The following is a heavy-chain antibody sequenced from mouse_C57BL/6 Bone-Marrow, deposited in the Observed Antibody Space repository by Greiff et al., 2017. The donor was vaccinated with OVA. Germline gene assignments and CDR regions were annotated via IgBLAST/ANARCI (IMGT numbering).Heavy chain of an antibody. CDR2: IDPENGDT. D-gene: IGHD1-1*01. V-gene: IGHV14-4*01. CDR1: GFNIKDDY. Sequence: EVKLQESGAELVRPGASVKLSCTASGFNIKDDYMHWVKQRPEQGLEWIGWIDPENGDTEYASKFQGKATITADTSSNTAYLQLSSLTSEDTAVYYCTPVVPFAYWGQGTLVTVSA. CDR3: TPVVPFAY. J-gene: IGHJ3*01.